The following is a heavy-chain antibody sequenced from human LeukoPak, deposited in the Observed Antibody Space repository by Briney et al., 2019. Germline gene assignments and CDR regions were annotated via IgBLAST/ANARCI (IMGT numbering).Heavy chain of an antibody. CDR2: IYYSGST. CDR1: GGSISSSSYY. J-gene: IGHJ6*03. Sequence: PSETLSLTCTVSGGSISSSSYYWGWIRQPPGKGLEWIGSIYYSGSTYYNPSLKSRVTISVDTSKNQFSLKLSSVTPADTAVYYCASVDYYYYYMDVWGKGTTVTVSS. V-gene: IGHV4-39*07. CDR3: ASVDYYYYYMDV.